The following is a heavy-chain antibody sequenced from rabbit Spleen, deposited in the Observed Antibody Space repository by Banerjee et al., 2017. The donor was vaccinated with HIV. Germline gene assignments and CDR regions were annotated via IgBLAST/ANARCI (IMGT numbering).Heavy chain of an antibody. CDR3: ARNYVNAFDP. Sequence: LEESGGGLVKPGGTLTLTCTVSGFSFSSNWICWVRQAPGKGLKWIACNDTNDGDTDYANWPKGRFTISKTSSTTVTLQMTSLTAADTATYFCARNYVNAFDPWGPGTLVTVS. CDR2: NDTNDGDT. CDR1: GFSFSSNW. D-gene: IGHD1-1*01. V-gene: IGHV1S45*01. J-gene: IGHJ2*01.